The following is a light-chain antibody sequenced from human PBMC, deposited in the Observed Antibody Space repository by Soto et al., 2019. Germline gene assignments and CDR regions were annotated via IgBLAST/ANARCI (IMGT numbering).Light chain of an antibody. CDR2: DAS. V-gene: IGKV1-5*01. CDR1: QSITSW. J-gene: IGKJ1*01. Sequence: DIPMTQSPSTLSASVGDRVTITCRASQSITSWLAWYQQKPGKAPKLLIYDASSLENGVPSWFSGGGSGTLFTLTISSQQPDDYATYYCQQYNRYWTFGQGTKVEVK. CDR3: QQYNRYWT.